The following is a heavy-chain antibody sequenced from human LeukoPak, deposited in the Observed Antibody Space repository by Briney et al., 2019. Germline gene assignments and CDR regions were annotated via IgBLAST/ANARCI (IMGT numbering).Heavy chain of an antibody. J-gene: IGHJ6*03. CDR1: GYSISSGYY. CDR3: ARQDAMPYYYMDV. V-gene: IGHV4-38-2*02. Sequence: SETLSLTCTVSGYSISSGYYWGWIRQPPGKGLEWIGSIYHSGSTYYNPSLKSRVTISVDTSKNQFSLKLSSVTAADTAVYYCARQDAMPYYYMDVWGKGTTVTVSS. CDR2: IYHSGST. D-gene: IGHD2-2*01.